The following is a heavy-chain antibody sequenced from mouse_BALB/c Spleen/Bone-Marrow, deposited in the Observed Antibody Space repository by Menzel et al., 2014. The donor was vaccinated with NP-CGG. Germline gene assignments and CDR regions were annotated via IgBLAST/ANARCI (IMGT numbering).Heavy chain of an antibody. V-gene: IGHV3-1*02. J-gene: IGHJ1*01. CDR3: ARRGSSSYWYFDV. D-gene: IGHD1-1*01. CDR2: IHYSGST. CDR1: GYSITSGYS. Sequence: EVQLVESGPDLVKPSQSLPLTCTVTGYSITSGYSWHWIRQFPGNKLEWMGYIHYSGSTYYNPSLKSRISITRDTSKNQFFLQLNSVTTEDTATYYCARRGSSSYWYFDVWGAGTTVTVSS.